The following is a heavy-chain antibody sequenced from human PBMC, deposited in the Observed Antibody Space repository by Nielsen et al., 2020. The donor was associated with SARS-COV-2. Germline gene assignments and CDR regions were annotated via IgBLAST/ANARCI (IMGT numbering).Heavy chain of an antibody. D-gene: IGHD7-27*01. V-gene: IGHV4-59*12. CDR3: ARDLTGPFDY. CDR1: GGSISSYY. Sequence: SETLSLTCTVSGGSISSYYWSWIRQPPGKGLEWIGYIYYSGSTNYNPSLKSRVTISVDTSKNQFSLKLSSVTAADTAVYYCARDLTGPFDYWGQGTLVTVSS. J-gene: IGHJ4*02. CDR2: IYYSGST.